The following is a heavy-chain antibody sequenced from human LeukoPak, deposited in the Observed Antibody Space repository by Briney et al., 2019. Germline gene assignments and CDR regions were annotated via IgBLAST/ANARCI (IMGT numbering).Heavy chain of an antibody. D-gene: IGHD3-22*01. CDR1: GFTFSSYS. CDR3: ARGALMVGITRFDY. Sequence: GGSLRLCCAASGFTFSSYSMNWVRQAPGKGLEWVSSISSSSSYIYYADSVKGRFAISRDNAKNSLYLQMNSLRAEDTAVYYCARGALMVGITRFDYWGQGTLVTVSS. V-gene: IGHV3-21*01. J-gene: IGHJ4*02. CDR2: ISSSSSYI.